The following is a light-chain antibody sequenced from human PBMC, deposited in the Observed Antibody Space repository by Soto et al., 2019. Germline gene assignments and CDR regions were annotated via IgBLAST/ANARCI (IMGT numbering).Light chain of an antibody. Sequence: QSVLTQPPSVSAAPGQTVTISCSGSRSNIGSNYVTWYQRLPGTAPRLLIHENEKRPSGIPDRFSGSKSGTSATLGIIGRRSGDEGDDYCGAWDDSLSAGLFGGGTKLTVL. V-gene: IGLV1-51*01. J-gene: IGLJ2*01. CDR1: RSNIGSNY. CDR3: GAWDDSLSAGL. CDR2: ENE.